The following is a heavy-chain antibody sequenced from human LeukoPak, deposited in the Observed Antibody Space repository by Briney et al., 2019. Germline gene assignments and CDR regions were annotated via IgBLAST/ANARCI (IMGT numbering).Heavy chain of an antibody. D-gene: IGHD2-21*01. CDR2: INHSGST. CDR3: ASLRSGECYLCDAFDI. V-gene: IGHV4-34*01. J-gene: IGHJ3*02. Sequence: PSETLSLTCAVYGGSFSGYYWSWIRQPPGKGLEWIGEINHSGSTNYNPSLKSRVTISVDTSKNQSSLKLSSVTAADTAVYYCASLRSGECYLCDAFDIWGQGTMVTVSS. CDR1: GGSFSGYY.